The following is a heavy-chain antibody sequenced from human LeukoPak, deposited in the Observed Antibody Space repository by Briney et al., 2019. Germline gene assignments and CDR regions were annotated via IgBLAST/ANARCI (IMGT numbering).Heavy chain of an antibody. CDR2: VGAGGGST. V-gene: IGHV3-23*01. D-gene: IGHD1-14*01. Sequence: GGSPRLSCAASGFSFSTYAVSWVRQAPGKGLEFVSSVGAGGGSTYYADSVQGRFAISRDNSANTLYLQMNSLRADDTAVYFCAIDPFNRGWGGGDYFDYWGQGTLVIVSS. CDR3: AIDPFNRGWGGGDYFDY. CDR1: GFSFSTYA. J-gene: IGHJ4*02.